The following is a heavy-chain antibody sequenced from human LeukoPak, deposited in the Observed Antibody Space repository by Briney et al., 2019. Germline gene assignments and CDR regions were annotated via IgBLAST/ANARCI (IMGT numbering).Heavy chain of an antibody. CDR1: GFNFANHT. J-gene: IGHJ4*02. CDR2: ISGGGDIT. CDR3: VREDTPATANY. Sequence: GGSLRLSCAASGFNFANHTMSWVRQTPGKGLEWVSAISGGGDITYYADSVTGRFTISRDNSKDTLFLQMHSLRPGDTAVYYCVREDTPATANYWGQGTLVTISS. V-gene: IGHV3-23*01. D-gene: IGHD2-21*02.